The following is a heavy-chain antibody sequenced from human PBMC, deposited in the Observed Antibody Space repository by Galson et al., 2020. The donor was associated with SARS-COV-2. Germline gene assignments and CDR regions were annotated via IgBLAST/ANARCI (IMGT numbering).Heavy chain of an antibody. J-gene: IGHJ3*02. Sequence: GGSLRLSCGASGLTFSFYAMSWVRQAPGKGLEWVSVISGSGDSTYYVDSVKGRFTISRDNSKNTLFLQMNSLRAEDTAVYYWAKNKRDLLDAFDIWGQGTMVTVSS. V-gene: IGHV3-23*01. CDR2: ISGSGDST. CDR3: AKNKRDLLDAFDI. CDR1: GLTFSFYA. D-gene: IGHD1-26*01.